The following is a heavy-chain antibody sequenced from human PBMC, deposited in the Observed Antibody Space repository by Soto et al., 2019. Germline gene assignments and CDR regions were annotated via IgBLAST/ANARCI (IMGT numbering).Heavy chain of an antibody. Sequence: VQLVESGGGLIQAGGSLRLSCAVSGFTVSNNFMMWVRQAPGKGLEWVSLIYSGGSISYADSVKGRFTISRDGSMNMLYLQTNSLPAEDTAAYYCARDGNGQRGSPHWGQGTLVTVSS. CDR2: IYSGGSI. CDR3: ARDGNGQRGSPH. CDR1: GFTVSNNF. J-gene: IGHJ4*02. V-gene: IGHV3-53*02. D-gene: IGHD3-16*01.